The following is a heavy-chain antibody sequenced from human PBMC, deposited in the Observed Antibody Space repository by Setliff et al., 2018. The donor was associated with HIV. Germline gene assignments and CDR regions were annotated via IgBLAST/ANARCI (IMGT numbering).Heavy chain of an antibody. CDR1: DLTFSNYA. Sequence: PGGSLRLSCAASDLTFSNYAMTWVRQAPGKGLEWVSSLSGSGGSTYYADSVKGRFTISRDNSKNTLYLRMNSLRAEDTAVYYCARDDSNGNTDAFDIWGQGTTVTVSS. CDR3: ARDDSNGNTDAFDI. D-gene: IGHD5-18*01. CDR2: LSGSGGST. V-gene: IGHV3-23*01. J-gene: IGHJ3*02.